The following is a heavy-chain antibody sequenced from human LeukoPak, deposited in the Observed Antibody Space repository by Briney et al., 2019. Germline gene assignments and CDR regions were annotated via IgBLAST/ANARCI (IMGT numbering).Heavy chain of an antibody. V-gene: IGHV1-8*03. CDR1: GYTFTSYY. Sequence: ASVKVSCKASGYTFTSYYIHWVRQATGQGLEWMGWMNPNSGNTGYAQKFQGRVTITRNTSISTAYMELSSLRSEDTAVYYCARGLRDAFDYWGQGTLVTVSS. CDR2: MNPNSGNT. J-gene: IGHJ4*02. CDR3: ARGLRDAFDY. D-gene: IGHD4-17*01.